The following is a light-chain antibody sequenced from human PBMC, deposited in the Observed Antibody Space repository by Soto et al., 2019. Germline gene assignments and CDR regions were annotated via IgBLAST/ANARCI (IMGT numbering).Light chain of an antibody. CDR3: GSYTTINTMI. CDR1: SGDVGAYNY. CDR2: DVS. V-gene: IGLV2-14*01. J-gene: IGLJ2*01. Sequence: QSALTQPASVSGSPGQSITISCAGTSGDVGAYNYVTWFQQYPGKVPKLIIYDVSDRPSGVSDRFSGSKSGSTASLTISGLLAEDEADYYCGSYTTINTMIFGGGTKLTVL.